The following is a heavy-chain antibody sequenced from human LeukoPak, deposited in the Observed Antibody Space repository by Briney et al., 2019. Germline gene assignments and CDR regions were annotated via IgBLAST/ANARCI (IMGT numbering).Heavy chain of an antibody. J-gene: IGHJ4*02. D-gene: IGHD3-3*01. Sequence: PGGSLRLSCAASGFTLNTYAMSWVRQAPGKGLECVSTISGSGSNTYYTDSVKGRFTISRDSSKNTLYLQMNSLRAEDTAVYYCATKLRFLEWSIPVDYWSQGTLVTVSS. V-gene: IGHV3-23*01. CDR2: ISGSGSNT. CDR1: GFTLNTYA. CDR3: ATKLRFLEWSIPVDY.